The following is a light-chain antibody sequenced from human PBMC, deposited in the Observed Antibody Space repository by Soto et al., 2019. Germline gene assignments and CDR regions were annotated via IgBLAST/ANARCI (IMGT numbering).Light chain of an antibody. CDR1: QSLLSSDDGNPY. Sequence: PLSVPVTAGAPASMSXRSSQSLLSSDDGNPYFDWXLQKXGXSPQXXXDKXAYRASGVPDRLSGSGSANDFTLKISRVEAEDVGVYYCMQRIDFPITFGQGTQVEIK. CDR3: MQRIDFPIT. J-gene: IGKJ5*01. CDR2: KXA. V-gene: IGKV2-40*01.